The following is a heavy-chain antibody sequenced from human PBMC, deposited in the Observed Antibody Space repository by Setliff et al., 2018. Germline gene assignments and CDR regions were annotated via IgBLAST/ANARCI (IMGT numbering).Heavy chain of an antibody. D-gene: IGHD1-7*01. CDR2: IYSGDRNT. CDR1: GFTFSTYA. Sequence: LRLSCAASGFTFSTYAMSWVRQAPGKGLEWVSTIYSGDRNTFYTDSVKGRFTIFRDGSKNTLFLQMTSLRAEDTAVYYCAKPQVELRWGFESWGQGTPVTVSS. V-gene: IGHV3-23*03. J-gene: IGHJ4*02. CDR3: AKPQVELRWGFES.